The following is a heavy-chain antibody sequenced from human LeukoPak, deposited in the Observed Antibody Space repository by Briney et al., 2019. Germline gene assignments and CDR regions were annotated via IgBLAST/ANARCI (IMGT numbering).Heavy chain of an antibody. D-gene: IGHD5-18*01. CDR1: GFAFSSYA. V-gene: IGHV3-64*01. CDR2: ISSNGGST. J-gene: IGHJ4*02. Sequence: GGSPRLSCAASGFAFSSYAMHWVRQAPGKGLEYVSAISSNGGSTYYANSVKGRFTISRDNSKNTLYLQMGSLRAEDMAVYYCARVGRGYSYGYLGLDYWGQGTLVTVSS. CDR3: ARVGRGYSYGYLGLDY.